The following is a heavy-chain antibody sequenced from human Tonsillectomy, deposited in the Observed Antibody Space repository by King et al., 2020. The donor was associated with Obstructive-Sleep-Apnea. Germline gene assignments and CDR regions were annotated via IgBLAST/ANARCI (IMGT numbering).Heavy chain of an antibody. CDR3: ARGRSGWSEYFQH. CDR2: IHHSGST. V-gene: IGHV4-38-2*01. Sequence: QLQESGPGLGKPSETLSLTCSVSGNTISGGYYWGWIRQPPGKGLEWIGSIHHSGSTYYNPSLKSRVTISVDTPKDQFSLRLNSVTAADTAIYYCARGRSGWSEYFQHWGQGTLVTVSS. CDR1: GNTISGGYY. D-gene: IGHD6-19*01. J-gene: IGHJ1*01.